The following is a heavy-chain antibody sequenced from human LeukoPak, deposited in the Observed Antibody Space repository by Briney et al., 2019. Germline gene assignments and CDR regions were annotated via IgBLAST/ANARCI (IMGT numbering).Heavy chain of an antibody. D-gene: IGHD1-1*01. CDR2: IYSGGST. CDR1: GFTVSSNY. J-gene: IGHJ3*02. Sequence: GGSLRLSCAASGFTVSSNYMTWVRQAPGKGLEWVSLIYSGGSTSYADSVRGRFTIPRDNSKNTLYLQMNSLRAEDTAVYYCARIETVADAFDIWGQGTLVTVSS. V-gene: IGHV3-66*01. CDR3: ARIETVADAFDI.